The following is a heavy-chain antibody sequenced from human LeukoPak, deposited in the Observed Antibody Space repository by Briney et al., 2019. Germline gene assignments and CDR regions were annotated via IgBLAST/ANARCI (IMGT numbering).Heavy chain of an antibody. D-gene: IGHD1-26*01. CDR1: GFTFSSYA. J-gene: IGHJ4*02. Sequence: GRSLRLSCAASGFTFSSYAMHWVRQAPGKGLEWVAVISYDGSNKYYADSVKGRFTISKDNSKNTLYLQMNSLRAEDTAVYYCARGVGATFAGSWGYYFDYWGQGTLVTVSS. V-gene: IGHV3-30-3*01. CDR3: ARGVGATFAGSWGYYFDY. CDR2: ISYDGSNK.